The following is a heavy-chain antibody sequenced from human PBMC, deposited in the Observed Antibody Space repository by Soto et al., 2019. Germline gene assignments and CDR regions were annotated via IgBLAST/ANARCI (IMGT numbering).Heavy chain of an antibody. CDR3: AKLGSSSWSPHYYFDY. CDR1: GFTFNNYA. Sequence: EVQVLESGGGLVQPGGSLRLSCAASGFTFNNYAMGWVRQAPGKGLEWVSAITDSGSDTYYVDSVKGRFTSSRDNSKNTVYLQMNSLRAEDTALYYCAKLGSSSWSPHYYFDYWGQGTLVTVSS. D-gene: IGHD2-2*01. J-gene: IGHJ4*02. CDR2: ITDSGSDT. V-gene: IGHV3-23*01.